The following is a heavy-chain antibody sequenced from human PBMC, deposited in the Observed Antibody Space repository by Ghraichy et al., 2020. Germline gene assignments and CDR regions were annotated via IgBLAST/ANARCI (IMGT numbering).Heavy chain of an antibody. CDR3: ARWFGEFRSPNYYYYGMDV. V-gene: IGHV3-7*03. D-gene: IGHD3-10*01. J-gene: IGHJ6*02. CDR1: GFTFSSYW. CDR2: IKQDGSEK. Sequence: GESLNISCAASGFTFSSYWMSWVRQAPGKGLEWVANIKQDGSEKYYVDSVKGRFTISRDNAKNSLYLQMNSLRAEDTAVYYCARWFGEFRSPNYYYYGMDVWGQGTTVTVSS.